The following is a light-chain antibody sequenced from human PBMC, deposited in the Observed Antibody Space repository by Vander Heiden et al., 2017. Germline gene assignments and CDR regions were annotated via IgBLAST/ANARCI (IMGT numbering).Light chain of an antibody. CDR3: QQYDDLPL. CDR1: QDINIY. V-gene: IGKV1-33*01. Sequence: DIQMTQTPSSLSASVGDRVTITCQASQDINIYLNWYQQKPGRAPKLLIYDASNLETGVSSRFSGSGSGSDFSFTISSLQPEDIATYCCQQYDDLPLFGPGTKVDI. J-gene: IGKJ3*01. CDR2: DAS.